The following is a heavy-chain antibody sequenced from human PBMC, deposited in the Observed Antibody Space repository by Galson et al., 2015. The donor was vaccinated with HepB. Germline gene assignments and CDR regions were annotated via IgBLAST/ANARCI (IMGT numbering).Heavy chain of an antibody. CDR2: ISYDGSNK. Sequence: SLRLSCAASGFTFSSYAMHWVRQAPGKGLEWVAVISYDGSNKYYADSVKGRFTISRDNSKNTLYLQMNSLRAEDTAVCYCARSPGPKNAFDIWGQGTMVTVSS. V-gene: IGHV3-30*04. J-gene: IGHJ3*02. CDR1: GFTFSSYA. CDR3: ARSPGPKNAFDI.